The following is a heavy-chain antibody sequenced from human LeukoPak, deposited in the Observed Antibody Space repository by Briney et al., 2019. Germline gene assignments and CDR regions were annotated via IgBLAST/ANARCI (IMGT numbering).Heavy chain of an antibody. Sequence: GGSLRLSCVVSGSSFSSYAMSWVRQAPGKGLEWVSTIVGSGGTSYYADSVKGRFTISRDNSKNTLYLQMNSLRAEDTAVYFCAKEYSNSWYSFWFDPWGQGTLVTVSS. V-gene: IGHV3-23*01. J-gene: IGHJ5*02. CDR1: GSSFSSYA. D-gene: IGHD6-13*01. CDR3: AKEYSNSWYSFWFDP. CDR2: IVGSGGTS.